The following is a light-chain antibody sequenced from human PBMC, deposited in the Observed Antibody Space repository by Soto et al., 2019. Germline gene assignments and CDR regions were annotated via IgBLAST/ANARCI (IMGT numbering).Light chain of an antibody. V-gene: IGKV3-15*01. J-gene: IGKJ2*01. CDR3: QQYNNWPYT. Sequence: EIVMTQSTATLSVFPGERATLSCRASQSVSSNLVWYQQKPGQAPKLLIYNTFTRATGIPVRFSGSGSGTEFTLTISSLQSGDLAVYYCQQYNNWPYTFGQGTKLEI. CDR2: NTF. CDR1: QSVSSN.